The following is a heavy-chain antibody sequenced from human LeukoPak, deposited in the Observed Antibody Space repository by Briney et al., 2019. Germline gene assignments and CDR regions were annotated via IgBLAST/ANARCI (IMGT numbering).Heavy chain of an antibody. CDR1: GFTFSSYA. V-gene: IGHV3-23*01. CDR2: ISGLGSTT. CDR3: AKALKLGTFDY. D-gene: IGHD3-16*01. Sequence: GGSLRLSCAASGFTFSSYAMSWVRQAPGKGLEWVSAISGLGSTTYYADSVKGRFTISRDTSKSTVFLQMNTLRAEDTAVYYCAKALKLGTFDYWAQGTLVTVSS. J-gene: IGHJ4*02.